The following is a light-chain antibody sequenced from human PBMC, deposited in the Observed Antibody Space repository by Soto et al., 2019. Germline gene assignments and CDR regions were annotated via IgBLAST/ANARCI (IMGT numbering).Light chain of an antibody. J-gene: IGKJ3*01. CDR3: QQYNNWPFT. CDR2: GAS. V-gene: IGKV3-15*01. CDR1: QSVSTN. Sequence: EIVMTQSPATLSVSLGERATLSCRASQSVSTNLAGYQQKPGQAPRLLIYGASARATGFPARFSGSGSGTEFTLTISSLQSEDFAVYYCQQYNNWPFTFGPGTKVDIK.